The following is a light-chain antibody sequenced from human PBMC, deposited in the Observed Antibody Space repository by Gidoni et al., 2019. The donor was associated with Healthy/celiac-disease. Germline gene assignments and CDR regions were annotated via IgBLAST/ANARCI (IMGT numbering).Light chain of an antibody. CDR1: QGIRNY. Sequence: DIQITQSPSSLSASVGDRVTITCRASQGIRNYLAWYQQKPWKVPKLLIYAASTLQSGVPSRFSGSGSGTDFTLTISSLQPEDVATYYCQKYNSALWTFGQGTKVEIK. J-gene: IGKJ1*01. CDR2: AAS. V-gene: IGKV1-27*01. CDR3: QKYNSALWT.